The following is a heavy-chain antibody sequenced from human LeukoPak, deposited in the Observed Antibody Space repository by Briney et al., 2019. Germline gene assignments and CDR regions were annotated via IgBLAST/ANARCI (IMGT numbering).Heavy chain of an antibody. J-gene: IGHJ4*02. Sequence: GASVKVSCTPSGYAFTDKSMHWVRQAPGQGLEWMGWINPNSGGTKYAQKFQGRVTITTDTSISTAYMDLSSLTSADTAVYYCARNWNGIDYWGQGALVTVSS. CDR1: GYAFTDKS. D-gene: IGHD1-1*01. CDR2: INPNSGGT. V-gene: IGHV1-2*02. CDR3: ARNWNGIDY.